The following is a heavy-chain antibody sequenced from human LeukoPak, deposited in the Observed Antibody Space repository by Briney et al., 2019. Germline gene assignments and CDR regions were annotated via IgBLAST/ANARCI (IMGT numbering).Heavy chain of an antibody. V-gene: IGHV4-59*01. Sequence: SETLSLTCTVSGGSISSYYWSWLRQPPGKGLVWLGYIYYSGSTNYKPSLKSRVTISVATSKKQSSLKLSSVTAADTAVYYCARDRRVVVAATKDDDYYYYYGMDVWGQGTTVTVSS. CDR2: IYYSGST. D-gene: IGHD2-15*01. J-gene: IGHJ6*02. CDR1: GGSISSYY. CDR3: ARDRRVVVAATKDDDYYYYYGMDV.